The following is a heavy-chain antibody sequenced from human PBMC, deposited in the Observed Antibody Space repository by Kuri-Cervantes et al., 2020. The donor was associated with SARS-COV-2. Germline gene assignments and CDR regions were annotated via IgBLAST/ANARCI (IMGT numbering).Heavy chain of an antibody. J-gene: IGHJ6*03. CDR3: ARAAAVTTYYYYYMDV. CDR1: GYSISSGYY. CDR2: MYHSGST. Sequence: GSLRLSCAVSGYSISSGYYWGWIRQSPGKGLEWIGSMYHSGSTTYNPFLKSRVTTSVDTSKNQFSLMLTSVTAADTAVYYCARAAAVTTYYYYYMDVWGKGTTVTVSS. D-gene: IGHD4-11*01. V-gene: IGHV4-38-2*01.